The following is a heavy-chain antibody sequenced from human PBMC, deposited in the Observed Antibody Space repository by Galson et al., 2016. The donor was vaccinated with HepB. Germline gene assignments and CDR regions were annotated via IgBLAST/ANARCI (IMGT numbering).Heavy chain of an antibody. CDR1: GFTFSDYA. D-gene: IGHD3-9*01. Sequence: SLRLSCAASGFTFSDYAMNWVRQAPGKGLEWISHNSRENNRTDYADSVKGRFTVSRDNGKNSLYLQMNSLRVEDTAVYYCVRDHDWAFDYWGQGLLVTVSS. V-gene: IGHV3-48*01. J-gene: IGHJ4*02. CDR3: VRDHDWAFDY. CDR2: NSRENNRT.